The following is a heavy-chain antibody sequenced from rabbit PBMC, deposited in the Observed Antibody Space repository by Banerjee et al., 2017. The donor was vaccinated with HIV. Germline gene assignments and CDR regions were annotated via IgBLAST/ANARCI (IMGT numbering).Heavy chain of an antibody. V-gene: IGHV1S45*01. Sequence: QEQLEESGGGLVKPGRSLTLTCTASGFSFSDKYVMCWVRQAPGKGLEWIGCINTSSGNTVYASWAKGRFPISKTSSTTVTLQMTSLTAADTATYFCARDLAGAIGWNFNLWGPGTLVTVS. D-gene: IGHD4-1*01. CDR1: GFSFSDKYV. CDR3: ARDLAGAIGWNFNL. CDR2: INTSSGNT. J-gene: IGHJ4*01.